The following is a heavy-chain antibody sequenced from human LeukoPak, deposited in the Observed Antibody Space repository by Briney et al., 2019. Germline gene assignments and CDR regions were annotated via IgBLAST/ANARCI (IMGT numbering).Heavy chain of an antibody. Sequence: GGSLRLSCAASGFTFSSYEMNWVRQAQGKGLEWVSYISSSGSTIYYADSVKGRFTISRDNAKNSLYLQMNSLRAEDTAVYYCAELGITMIGGVWGKGTTVTISS. CDR1: GFTFSSYE. CDR3: AELGITMIGGV. D-gene: IGHD3-10*02. J-gene: IGHJ6*04. CDR2: ISSSGSTI. V-gene: IGHV3-48*03.